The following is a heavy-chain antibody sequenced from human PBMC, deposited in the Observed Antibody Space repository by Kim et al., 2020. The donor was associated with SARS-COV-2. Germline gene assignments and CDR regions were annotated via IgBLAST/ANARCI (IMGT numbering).Heavy chain of an antibody. J-gene: IGHJ6*02. V-gene: IGHV1-18*01. CDR3: ARDEGWERSYYYYYYGMDV. D-gene: IGHD6-19*01. CDR2: ISAYNGNT. Sequence: DSVKVSCKASGYTFTSYGISWVRQAPGQGLEWMGWISAYNGNTNYAQKLQGRVTMTTDTSTSTAYMELRSLRSDDTAVYYCARDEGWERSYYYYYYGMDVWGQGTTVTVSS. CDR1: GYTFTSYG.